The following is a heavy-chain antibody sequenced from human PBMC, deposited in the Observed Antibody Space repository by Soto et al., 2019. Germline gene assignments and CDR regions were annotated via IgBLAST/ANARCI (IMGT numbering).Heavy chain of an antibody. Sequence: GGSLRLSCAASGFTFSSYWMHWVRQAPGKGLVWVSRINSDGGTTTYADSVKGRFTISRDNAKNTLFLQMNSLRAEDTAVYFCARVATGSYNWFDPWGQGTLVTVSS. D-gene: IGHD1-26*01. CDR3: ARVATGSYNWFDP. V-gene: IGHV3-74*01. CDR1: GFTFSSYW. J-gene: IGHJ5*02. CDR2: INSDGGTT.